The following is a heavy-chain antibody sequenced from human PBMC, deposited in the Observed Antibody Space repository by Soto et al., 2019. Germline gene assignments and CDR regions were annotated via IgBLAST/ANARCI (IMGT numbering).Heavy chain of an antibody. CDR3: VKDPNRDYFWAFDF. CDR2: ITGGGDYT. CDR1: GFTFSSYA. V-gene: IGHV3-23*01. J-gene: IGHJ3*01. Sequence: EVQVLESGGGLVQPGGSLRLSCAGSGFTFSSYAMTWVRQAPGKGLEWVSSITGGGDYTRYTDSVKGRFTISRDNAKNTLFLQMKSLTADDTAIYYCVKDPNRDYFWAFDFWGQGTMVTVSS. D-gene: IGHD4-17*01.